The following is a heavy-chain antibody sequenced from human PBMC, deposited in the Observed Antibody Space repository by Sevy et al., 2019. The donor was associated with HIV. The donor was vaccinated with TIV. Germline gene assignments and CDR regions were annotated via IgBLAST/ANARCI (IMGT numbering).Heavy chain of an antibody. CDR3: AKVLHIVVVPAAIDYYYGMDV. Sequence: GGSLRLSCAASGFTFSTYGMHWVRQAPGKGLEWVAFIRFDGTIKYYTDSVKGRSTISRDNSKNTLYLQMNSRRAEDTAVYFCAKVLHIVVVPAAIDYYYGMDVWGQGTTVTVSS. CDR2: IRFDGTIK. J-gene: IGHJ6*02. D-gene: IGHD2-2*01. V-gene: IGHV3-30*02. CDR1: GFTFSTYG.